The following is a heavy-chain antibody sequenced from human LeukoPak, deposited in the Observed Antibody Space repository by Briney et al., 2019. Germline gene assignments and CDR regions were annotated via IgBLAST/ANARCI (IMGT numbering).Heavy chain of an antibody. CDR2: ISYDGSNK. J-gene: IGHJ5*01. D-gene: IGHD6-19*01. Sequence: GGSLRLFCAASGFTFSSYGMHWVRQAPGKGLEWVAVISYDGSNKYYADSVKGRFTISRDNSKNTLYLQLNTLRADDTATYYCAKPISGGLAVTADWFHPWGQGTLVVVSS. CDR1: GFTFSSYG. CDR3: AKPISGGLAVTADWFHP. V-gene: IGHV3-30*18.